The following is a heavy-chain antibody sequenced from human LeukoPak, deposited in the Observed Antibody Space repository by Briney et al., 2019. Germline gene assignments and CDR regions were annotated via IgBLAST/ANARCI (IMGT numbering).Heavy chain of an antibody. CDR3: ARGGGSSGYYANDY. V-gene: IGHV3-53*01. J-gene: IGHJ4*02. CDR1: GFAVSSNY. CDR2: IYSGGST. D-gene: IGHD3-22*01. Sequence: GGSLRLSCAASGFAVSSNYMSWVRQAPGEGLEWVSVIYSGGSTYYADSVTGRFTISRDNSKNTLYLQMNSLRAEDTAVYYCARGGGSSGYYANDYWGQGTLVTVSS.